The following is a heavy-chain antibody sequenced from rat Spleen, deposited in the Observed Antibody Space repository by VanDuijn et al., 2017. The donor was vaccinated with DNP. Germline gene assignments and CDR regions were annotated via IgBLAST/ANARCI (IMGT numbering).Heavy chain of an antibody. J-gene: IGHJ3*01. V-gene: IGHV5-25*01. Sequence: EVQLVESGGGLVQPGRSLKLSCVASGFTFSSYWMFWVRQAPTKGLEWVASISAGGSTHYRDSVKGRFTISRDNAKSTVYLQMDSLRSEDTAIYYCASALFTYGSSYWFAYWGQGTLVTVSS. CDR1: GFTFSSYW. CDR3: ASALFTYGSSYWFAY. CDR2: ISAGGST. D-gene: IGHD1-3*01.